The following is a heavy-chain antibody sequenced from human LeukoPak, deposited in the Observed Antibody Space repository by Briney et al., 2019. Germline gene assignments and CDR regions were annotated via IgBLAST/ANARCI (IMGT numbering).Heavy chain of an antibody. CDR2: IYNSGST. V-gene: IGHV4-59*01. Sequence: SETLSLTCTVSGGSISSYYWSWIRQPPGKGLEWIGYIYNSGSTSYNPSLKSRVTISVDTSKNQFSLKLSSVTAADTAVYYCARGYYDFWSGYKYYFDYWGQGTLVTVSS. CDR1: GGSISSYY. J-gene: IGHJ4*02. D-gene: IGHD3-3*01. CDR3: ARGYYDFWSGYKYYFDY.